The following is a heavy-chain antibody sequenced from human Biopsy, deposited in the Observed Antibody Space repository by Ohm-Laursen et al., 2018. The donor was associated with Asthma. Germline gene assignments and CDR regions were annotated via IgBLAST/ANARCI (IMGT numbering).Heavy chain of an antibody. CDR3: ARTFHFWSPYHAEHYQL. V-gene: IGHV3-7*01. CDR1: GFTFGNFW. CDR2: INGDGSQK. D-gene: IGHD3-3*02. J-gene: IGHJ1*01. Sequence: SLRLSCTAPGFTFGNFWMSWGRQTPGKGLEWVATINGDGSQKSYVDSVTGRFTISRDNSKNSLYLQMNSLRAEDTAVYYCARTFHFWSPYHAEHYQLWGQGTLVTVSS.